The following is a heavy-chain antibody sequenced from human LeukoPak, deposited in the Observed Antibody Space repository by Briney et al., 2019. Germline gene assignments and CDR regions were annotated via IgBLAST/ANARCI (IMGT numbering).Heavy chain of an antibody. J-gene: IGHJ4*02. V-gene: IGHV1-18*01. CDR2: ISAYNGNT. Sequence: ASVKVSCKASGYTFTSYAMNWVRQAPGQGLEWMGWISAYNGNTNYAQKLQGRVTMTTDTSTSTAYMELRSLRSDDTAVYYCARGVLRAGVYYFDYWGQGTLVTVSS. CDR1: GYTFTSYA. CDR3: ARGVLRAGVYYFDY. D-gene: IGHD5-12*01.